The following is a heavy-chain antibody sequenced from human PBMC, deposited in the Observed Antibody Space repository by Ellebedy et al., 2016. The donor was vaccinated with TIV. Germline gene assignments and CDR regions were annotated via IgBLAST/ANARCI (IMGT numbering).Heavy chain of an antibody. D-gene: IGHD3-22*01. J-gene: IGHJ4*02. CDR1: GYIFTGYY. CDR2: ISPYTGDT. Sequence: ASVKVSCKASGYIFTGYYIHWVRQAPGQGLEWMGWISPYTGDTNYARKVQGRVTMTTDTSASIAYMEVRSLRSDDTAVYYCARKGPFGYDTSGFSDYWGQGTLVTVSS. CDR3: ARKGPFGYDTSGFSDY. V-gene: IGHV1-18*04.